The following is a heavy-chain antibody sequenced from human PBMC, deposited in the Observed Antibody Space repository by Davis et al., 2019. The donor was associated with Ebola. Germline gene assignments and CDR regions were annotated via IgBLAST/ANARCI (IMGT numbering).Heavy chain of an antibody. V-gene: IGHV1-18*04. CDR3: ARAQFPTTSDH. CDR1: GYSFTSYD. J-gene: IGHJ4*02. CDR2: ISAHSGNA. D-gene: IGHD1-1*01. Sequence: AASVKVSCKASGYSFTSYDINWVRQAPGQGLEWMGWISAHSGNANYAQKVQGRVTMTTDTTTSTAYMELRSLRDDDTAVYYCARAQFPTTSDHWGQGTLVTVSS.